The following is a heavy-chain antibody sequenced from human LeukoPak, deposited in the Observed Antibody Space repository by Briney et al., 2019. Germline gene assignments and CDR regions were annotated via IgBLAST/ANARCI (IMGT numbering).Heavy chain of an antibody. Sequence: PGWSLRLSCAACGFTFSSNAMSWVRQAPAKGLPGVSTTSGNYGSTYYADSVKGRFTISTDNFKNTVFLRMNSLRAEDTAVYYCAKVVLLLTASDAFDFWGQGTKVTVSS. CDR3: AKVVLLLTASDAFDF. J-gene: IGHJ3*01. CDR1: GFTFSSNA. D-gene: IGHD2-21*02. CDR2: TSGNYGST. V-gene: IGHV3-23*01.